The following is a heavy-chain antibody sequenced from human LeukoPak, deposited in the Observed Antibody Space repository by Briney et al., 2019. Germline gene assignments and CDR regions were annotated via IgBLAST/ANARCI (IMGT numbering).Heavy chain of an antibody. J-gene: IGHJ3*02. CDR3: ARHRNGGSQDDAFDI. V-gene: IGHV3-7*01. Sequence: GGSLRLSCAASGFTFSSYSMNWVRQAPGKGLEWVADIKQDGSEKYYVDSVKGRFTISRQNAKNSLFLQMNSLRAEDTAVYYCARHRNGGSQDDAFDIWGQGTMVTVSS. D-gene: IGHD2-15*01. CDR1: GFTFSSYS. CDR2: IKQDGSEK.